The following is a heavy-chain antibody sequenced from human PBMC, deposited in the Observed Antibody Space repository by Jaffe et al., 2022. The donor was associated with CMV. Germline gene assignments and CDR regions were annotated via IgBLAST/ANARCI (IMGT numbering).Heavy chain of an antibody. J-gene: IGHJ6*03. CDR1: GGSFSGYY. D-gene: IGHD3-22*01. Sequence: QVQLQQWGAGLLKPSETLSLTCAVYGGSFSGYYWSWIRQPPGKGLEWIGEINHSGSTNYNPSLKSRVTISVDTSKNQFSLKLSSVTAADTAVYYCARGLIYYDSSGYSSKGNYYYYYMDVWGKGTTVTVSS. CDR2: INHSGST. CDR3: ARGLIYYDSSGYSSKGNYYYYYMDV. V-gene: IGHV4-34*01.